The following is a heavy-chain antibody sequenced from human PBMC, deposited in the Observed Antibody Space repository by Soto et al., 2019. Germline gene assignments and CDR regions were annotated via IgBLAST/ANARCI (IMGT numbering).Heavy chain of an antibody. V-gene: IGHV4-31*03. D-gene: IGHD3-22*01. Sequence: QVRLQESGPGLVKPSQTLSLTCPVSGDSMSSGAYYWSWIRQHPGKGLEWIAYIYHSGDTHYNPSLRSRITISVDTYKNQFSLKLTSVTDADTAVYYCASTYSGYLDNWGQGTLVTVSS. CDR2: IYHSGDT. J-gene: IGHJ4*02. CDR1: GDSMSSGAYY. CDR3: ASTYSGYLDN.